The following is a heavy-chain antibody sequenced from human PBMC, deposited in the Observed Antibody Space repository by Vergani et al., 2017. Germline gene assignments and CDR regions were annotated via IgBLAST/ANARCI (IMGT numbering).Heavy chain of an antibody. CDR1: GYTFTSYG. CDR2: ISAYNGNT. V-gene: IGHV1-18*01. J-gene: IGHJ3*02. Sequence: QVQLVQSGAEVKKPGASVKVSCKASGYTFTSYGISWVRQAPGQGLEWMGWISAYNGNTNYAKKLQGRVTMTTDTSTSTAYMELRSLRSDDTAVYYCARDHCGGDCPIGPNAFDIWGQGTMVTVSS. D-gene: IGHD2-21*01. CDR3: ARDHCGGDCPIGPNAFDI.